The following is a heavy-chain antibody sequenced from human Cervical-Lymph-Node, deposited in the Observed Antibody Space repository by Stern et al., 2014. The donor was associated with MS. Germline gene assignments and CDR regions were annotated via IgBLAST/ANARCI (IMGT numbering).Heavy chain of an antibody. J-gene: IGHJ4*02. CDR2: ISYDGSKR. V-gene: IGHV3-30*18. Sequence: QVQLVQSGGGVVQPGRSLRLSCAASGFIFSSYGMHWVRQAPGKGLEWAAVISYDGSKREYADSVKGRFTISRDDSKNMLYLQMNNLRVDDTAVYYCAKAEWRSYFDTTGHQDHWGQGTLVTVSS. CDR3: AKAEWRSYFDTTGHQDH. CDR1: GFIFSSYG. D-gene: IGHD3-9*01.